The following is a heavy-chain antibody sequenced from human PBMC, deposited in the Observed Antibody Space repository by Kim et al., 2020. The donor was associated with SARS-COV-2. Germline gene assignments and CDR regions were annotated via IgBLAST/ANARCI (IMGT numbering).Heavy chain of an antibody. CDR2: IYYSGST. J-gene: IGHJ6*02. CDR3: ARGRGYVDYYYYGMDV. D-gene: IGHD3-10*01. V-gene: IGHV4-39*07. Sequence: SETLSLTCTVSGGSISSSSYYWGWIRQPPGKGLEWIGSIYYSGSTYYNPSLKSRVTISVDTSKNQFSLKLSSVTAADTAVYYCARGRGYVDYYYYGMDVWGQGTTVTVSS. CDR1: GGSISSSSYY.